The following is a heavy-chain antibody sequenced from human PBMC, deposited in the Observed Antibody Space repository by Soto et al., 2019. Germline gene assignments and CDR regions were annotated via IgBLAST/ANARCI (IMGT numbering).Heavy chain of an antibody. J-gene: IGHJ6*03. V-gene: IGHV3-74*01. CDR3: ARAEGYYDFWSGYYSDYYYYMDV. CDR2: INSDGSST. CDR1: GFTFSSYW. D-gene: IGHD3-3*01. Sequence: PGGSLRLSCAASGFTFSSYWMHWVRQAPGKGLVWVSRINSDGSSTSYADSVKGRFTISRDNAKNTLYLQMNSLRAEDTAVYYCARAEGYYDFWSGYYSDYYYYMDVWGKGTTVTVSS.